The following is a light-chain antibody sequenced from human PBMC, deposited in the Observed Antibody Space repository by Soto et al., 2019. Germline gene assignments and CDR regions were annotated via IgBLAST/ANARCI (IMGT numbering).Light chain of an antibody. Sequence: DIQLTQSPSFLSTSVGDRVTIIYRASQAIRTYLAWYQQKPGRAPKLLIYAASTLQTGVPSRFSGSGSGTEFTLTISSLQPEDFATYYCQHLNSYPITFGQGTRLEIK. CDR3: QHLNSYPIT. V-gene: IGKV1-9*01. CDR2: AAS. J-gene: IGKJ5*01. CDR1: QAIRTY.